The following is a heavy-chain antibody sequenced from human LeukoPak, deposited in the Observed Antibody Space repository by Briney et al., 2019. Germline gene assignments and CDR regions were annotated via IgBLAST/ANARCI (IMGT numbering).Heavy chain of an antibody. Sequence: GASVKVSCKASGYTFTSYGISWVRQAPGQGLVWMGWISAYNGNTNYAQKLQGRVTMTTDTSTSTAYMELRSLRSDDTAVYYCARESDYYDSSGYYDYWGQGTLVTVSS. CDR1: GYTFTSYG. CDR3: ARESDYYDSSGYYDY. CDR2: ISAYNGNT. D-gene: IGHD3-22*01. V-gene: IGHV1-18*01. J-gene: IGHJ4*02.